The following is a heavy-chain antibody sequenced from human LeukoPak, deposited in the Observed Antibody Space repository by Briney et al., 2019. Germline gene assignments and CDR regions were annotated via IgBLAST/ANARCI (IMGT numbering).Heavy chain of an antibody. J-gene: IGHJ4*02. D-gene: IGHD3-10*01. V-gene: IGHV4-30-2*01. CDR3: ARVWMIRGLIDRFDY. CDR2: IYHSGST. CDR1: GGSISSGGYS. Sequence: PSETLSLTCAVSGGSISSGGYSWSWIRQPPGKGLEWIGYIYHSGSTYYNPSLKSRVTISVNRSKNQFSLRLTSVTAADTAVYYCARVWMIRGLIDRFDYWGQGTLVTVSS.